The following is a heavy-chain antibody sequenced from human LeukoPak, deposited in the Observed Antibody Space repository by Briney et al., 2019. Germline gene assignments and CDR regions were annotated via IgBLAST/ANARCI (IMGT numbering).Heavy chain of an antibody. D-gene: IGHD6-19*01. CDR1: GGSISSSSYY. CDR3: ATSRTRGLAVAGTPMNWFDP. Sequence: SETLSLTCTVSGGSISSSSYYWGWIRQPPGKGLEWIGSIYYSGSTYYNPSLKSRVTISVDTSKNQFSLKLSSVTAADTAVYYCATSRTRGLAVAGTPMNWFDPWGQGTLVTVSS. J-gene: IGHJ5*02. CDR2: IYYSGST. V-gene: IGHV4-39*01.